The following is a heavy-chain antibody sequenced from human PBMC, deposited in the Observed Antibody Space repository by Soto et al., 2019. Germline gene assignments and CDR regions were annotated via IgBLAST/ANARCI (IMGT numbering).Heavy chain of an antibody. D-gene: IGHD6-13*01. CDR2: ISGSGGST. Sequence: GSLRLSCAASGFTFSSYAMSWVRQAPGKGLEWVSAISGSGGSTYYADSVKGRFTISKDNSKNTLYLQMNSLRAEDTAVYYCAELGIAAAGEPTYYYGMDVWGRGTTVTVS. CDR1: GFTFSSYA. CDR3: AELGIAAAGEPTYYYGMDV. V-gene: IGHV3-23*01. J-gene: IGHJ6*02.